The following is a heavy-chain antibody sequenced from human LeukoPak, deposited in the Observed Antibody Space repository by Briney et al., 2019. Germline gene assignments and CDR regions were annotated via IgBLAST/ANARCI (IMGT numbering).Heavy chain of an antibody. CDR1: EFSFSTYW. J-gene: IGHJ4*02. CDR2: ISSDGSLT. D-gene: IGHD3-10*01. CDR3: ARGSGLEFGESQGGY. V-gene: IGHV3-74*01. Sequence: QPGGSLRLSCAASEFSFSTYWMHWVRQAPGKGLMWVSRISSDGSLTKYADSVKGRFTISRDNAKNTVYLQMNSPRAEDTAVYYCARGSGLEFGESQGGYWGQGTLVTVSS.